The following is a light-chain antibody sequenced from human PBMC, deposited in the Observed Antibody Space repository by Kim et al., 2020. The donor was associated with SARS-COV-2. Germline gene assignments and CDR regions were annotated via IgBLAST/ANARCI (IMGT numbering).Light chain of an antibody. V-gene: IGKV1-9*01. Sequence: DIQLTQSPPFLSASVGDRVTITCRASRDISTSLAWYQQKPGKAPRLIIYSASILQSGVPSRFRGSGYGADFTLTITNLQPEDFATYHCQQLSSYPVTFGGGTKVDIK. CDR1: RDISTS. CDR3: QQLSSYPVT. J-gene: IGKJ4*01. CDR2: SAS.